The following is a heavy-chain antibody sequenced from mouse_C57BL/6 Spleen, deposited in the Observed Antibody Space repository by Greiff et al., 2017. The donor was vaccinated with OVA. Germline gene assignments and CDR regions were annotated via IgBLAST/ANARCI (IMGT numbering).Heavy chain of an antibody. V-gene: IGHV7-3*01. CDR3: ARSIGPYGSSYAMDY. Sequence: EVNVVESGGGLVQPGGSLSLSCAASGFTFTDYYMSWVRQPPGKALEWLGFIRNKANGYTTEYSASVKGRFTISRDNSQSILYLQMNALRAEDSATYYCARSIGPYGSSYAMDYWGQGTSVTVSS. CDR2: IRNKANGYTT. J-gene: IGHJ4*01. CDR1: GFTFTDYY. D-gene: IGHD1-1*01.